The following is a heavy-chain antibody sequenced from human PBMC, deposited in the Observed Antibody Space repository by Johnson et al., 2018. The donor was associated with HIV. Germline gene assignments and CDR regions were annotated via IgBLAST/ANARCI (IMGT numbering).Heavy chain of an antibody. J-gene: IGHJ3*02. CDR3: ARVTNDAFDI. V-gene: IGHV3-30*02. CDR1: GFTFSSYG. CDR2: IRYDGSNK. Sequence: QVQLVESGGGLVQPGGSLRLSCAASGFTFSSYGMHWVRQAPGKGLEWVAFIRYDGSNKYYADSVKGRFTISRDNSKNTLYLQMNSLRAGDTAVYYCARVTNDAFDIWGQGTMVTVSS.